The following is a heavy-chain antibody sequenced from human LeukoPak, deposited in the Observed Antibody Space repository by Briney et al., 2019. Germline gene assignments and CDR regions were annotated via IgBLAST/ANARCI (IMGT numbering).Heavy chain of an antibody. CDR2: IKQDGGEK. CDR3: ANYYDSSGYYAFDM. D-gene: IGHD3-22*01. Sequence: GGSLRLSCAASGFRFSRFWMSWVRQAPGKGLEWVANIKQDGGEKHYVDSVKGRFTISRDNAKNSVYLQMNSLRAEDTAVYYCANYYDSSGYYAFDMWGQGTMVTVSS. CDR1: GFRFSRFW. V-gene: IGHV3-7*01. J-gene: IGHJ3*02.